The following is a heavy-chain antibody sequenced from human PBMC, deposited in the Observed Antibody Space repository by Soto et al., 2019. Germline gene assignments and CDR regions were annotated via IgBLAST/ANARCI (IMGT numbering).Heavy chain of an antibody. J-gene: IGHJ5*02. CDR3: AHNAARRSWFDP. Sequence: SGPTLLKPTQTLTLTCTFSGFSLSTSGVGVGWIRQPPGKALEWLVLIYWDDDKRYSPSLKSRLTITKDTSKNQVVLTMTNRDPVDTATYYGAHNAARRSWFDPWGQGTLGTVSS. CDR2: IYWDDDK. D-gene: IGHD6-6*01. V-gene: IGHV2-5*02. CDR1: GFSLSTSGVG.